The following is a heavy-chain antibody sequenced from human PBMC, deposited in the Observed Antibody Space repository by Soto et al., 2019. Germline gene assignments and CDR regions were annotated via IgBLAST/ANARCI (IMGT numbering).Heavy chain of an antibody. Sequence: ASVKVSCKASGYTFTSYYMHWVLQAPGQGLEWMGIINPSGGSTSYAQKFQGRVTMTRDTSTSTVYMELSSLRSEGTAVYYCARGYYDSSGYYLWATTDYFDYWGQGTLVTVS. CDR2: INPSGGST. J-gene: IGHJ4*02. V-gene: IGHV1-46*01. CDR1: GYTFTSYY. CDR3: ARGYYDSSGYYLWATTDYFDY. D-gene: IGHD3-22*01.